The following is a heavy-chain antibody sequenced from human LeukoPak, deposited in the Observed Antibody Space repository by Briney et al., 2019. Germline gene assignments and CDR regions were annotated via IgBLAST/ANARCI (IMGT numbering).Heavy chain of an antibody. Sequence: SETLSLTCTVSGGSISSGSYYWSWIRQPARKGLEWIGRIYTSGSTNYNPSLKSRVTISVDTSKNQFSLKLSSVTAADTAVYYCARDPSGVVVPAATRARYYYYMDVWGKGTTVTVSS. CDR2: IYTSGST. J-gene: IGHJ6*03. CDR1: GGSISSGSYY. CDR3: ARDPSGVVVPAATRARYYYYMDV. V-gene: IGHV4-61*02. D-gene: IGHD2-2*01.